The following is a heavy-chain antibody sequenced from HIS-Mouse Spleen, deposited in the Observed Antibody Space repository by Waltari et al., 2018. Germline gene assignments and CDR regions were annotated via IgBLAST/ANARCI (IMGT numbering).Heavy chain of an antibody. CDR1: GFTFSSYA. V-gene: IGHV3-23*01. CDR3: AKDRQWLVRIYFDY. Sequence: EVQLLESGGGLVQPGGSLRLSCAASGFTFSSYAMSWVRTAPGKGLGWVSAIRGSGGSTYYADSVKGRFTISRDNSKSTLYLQMNSLRAEDTAVYYCAKDRQWLVRIYFDYWGQGTLVTVSS. D-gene: IGHD6-19*01. J-gene: IGHJ4*02. CDR2: IRGSGGST.